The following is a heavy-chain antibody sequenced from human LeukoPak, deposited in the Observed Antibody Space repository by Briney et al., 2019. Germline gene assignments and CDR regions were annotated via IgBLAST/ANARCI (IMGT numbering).Heavy chain of an antibody. Sequence: RSLRLSCAASGFTFSTYGMNWVRQAPGKGLEWVAVIWHDGSEKYYADSVKDRFTISRDNSKNTLYLQMNSLRAEDTAVYFCARSNNAFDYWGQGSLVTVSS. J-gene: IGHJ4*02. V-gene: IGHV3-33*01. CDR2: IWHDGSEK. D-gene: IGHD1/OR15-1a*01. CDR1: GFTFSTYG. CDR3: ARSNNAFDY.